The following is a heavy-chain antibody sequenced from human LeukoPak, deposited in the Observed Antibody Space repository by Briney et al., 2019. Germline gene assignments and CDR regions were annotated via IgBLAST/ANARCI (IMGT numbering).Heavy chain of an antibody. CDR1: GFTFSNYA. V-gene: IGHV3-23*01. J-gene: IGHJ3*02. CDR2: ISGSASST. CDR3: ARGSRFGVVGRDAFDI. D-gene: IGHD3-3*01. Sequence: PGGSLRLSCAASGFTFSNYAMSWVRQAPGKGLEWVSAISGSASSTYHADSVKGRFTISRDNAKNSLYLQVNSLRAEDTAVYYCARGSRFGVVGRDAFDIWGQGTVVTVSS.